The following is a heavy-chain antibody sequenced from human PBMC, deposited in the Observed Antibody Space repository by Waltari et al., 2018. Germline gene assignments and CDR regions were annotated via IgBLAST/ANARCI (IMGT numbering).Heavy chain of an antibody. J-gene: IGHJ3*02. CDR1: GGSISSGSYY. CDR3: ARSGRDEGVQGVIIKAAFDI. V-gene: IGHV4-61*09. CDR2: IYTSGST. D-gene: IGHD3-10*02. Sequence: QVQLQESGPGLVKPSQTLSLTCTVSGGSISSGSYYWSWIRQPAGKGLEWIGYIYTSGSTNYNPSLKSRVTISVDTSKNQFSLKLSSVTAADTAVYYCARSGRDEGVQGVIIKAAFDIWGQGTMVTVSS.